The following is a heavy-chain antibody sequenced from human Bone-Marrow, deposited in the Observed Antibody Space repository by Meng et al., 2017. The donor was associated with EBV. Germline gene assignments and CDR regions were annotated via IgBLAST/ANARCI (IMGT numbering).Heavy chain of an antibody. CDR1: GYNYTSYA. J-gene: IGHJ4*02. Sequence: VPLVQSGAEVKKPGASVKVSCKASGYNYTSYAMHWVRQAPGQRLEWMGWINAGNGNTKYSQKFQGRVTITRDTSASTAYMELSSLRSEDTAVYYCASNLLGSSGYPDWGQGTLVTVSS. D-gene: IGHD3-22*01. V-gene: IGHV1-3*01. CDR2: INAGNGNT. CDR3: ASNLLGSSGYPD.